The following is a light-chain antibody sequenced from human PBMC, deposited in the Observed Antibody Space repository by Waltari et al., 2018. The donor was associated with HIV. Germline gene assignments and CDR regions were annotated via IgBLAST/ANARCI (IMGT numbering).Light chain of an antibody. Sequence: QSALTQPASVSGFPRQSITIPCTGSSSDIGGYKYVSWYQSYPGKAPKLIIYDVSSRPSGVSDRFSGSKSGNTASLTISGLRAGDEADYYCSSYTSTSTPLLFGGGTKLTVL. CDR2: DVS. J-gene: IGLJ2*01. CDR1: SSDIGGYKY. V-gene: IGLV2-14*01. CDR3: SSYTSTSTPLL.